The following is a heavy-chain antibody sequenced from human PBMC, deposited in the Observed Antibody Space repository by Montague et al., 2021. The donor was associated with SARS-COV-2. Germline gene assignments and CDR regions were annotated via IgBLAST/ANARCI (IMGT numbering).Heavy chain of an antibody. Sequence: SLRLSCAASGFTFSSYEMNWVRQAPGKGLEWVSNMSSSGSTIYXXXSXXXRFTISRDNAKNSLYLQMNSLRAEDTAVYYCAREGRGEQWLVRAFDIWGQGTMVTVSS. CDR2: MSSSGSTI. CDR1: GFTFSSYE. V-gene: IGHV3-48*03. D-gene: IGHD6-19*01. CDR3: AREGRGEQWLVRAFDI. J-gene: IGHJ3*02.